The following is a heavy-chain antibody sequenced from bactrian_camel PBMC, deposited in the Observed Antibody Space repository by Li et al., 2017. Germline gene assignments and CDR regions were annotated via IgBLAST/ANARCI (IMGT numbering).Heavy chain of an antibody. Sequence: VQLVESGGGLVQPGRSLRLSCTASGFTFSDYVMIWVRQAPGKGLEWVSAITSGGGGGYDADSVKGRITISRDNAKNTLYLQLNSLKTEDTAMYYCAADHLGLGEEGCYYNNDYWGTGTQVTVS. J-gene: IGHJ7*01. D-gene: IGHD5*01. CDR2: ITSGGGGG. V-gene: IGHV3S40*01. CDR1: GFTFSDYV.